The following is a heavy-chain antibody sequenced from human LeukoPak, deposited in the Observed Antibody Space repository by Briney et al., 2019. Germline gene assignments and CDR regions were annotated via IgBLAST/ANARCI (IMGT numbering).Heavy chain of an antibody. J-gene: IGHJ4*02. CDR2: VIPTLEIA. CDR3: ARVVYHDSSPYFARSIPTADY. V-gene: IGHV1-69*04. Sequence: SVKVSCKASGANFSTSSISWVRQAPGQGLEWMGRVIPTLEIAHYAQKFQGRVTITADKSTSTTYMELSSLRSEDTAIYFCARVVYHDSSPYFARSIPTADYWGQGTLVTVSS. D-gene: IGHD3-22*01. CDR1: GANFSTSS.